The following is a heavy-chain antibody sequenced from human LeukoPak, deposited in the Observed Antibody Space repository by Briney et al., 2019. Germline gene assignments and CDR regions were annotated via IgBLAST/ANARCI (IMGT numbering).Heavy chain of an antibody. D-gene: IGHD3-16*01. V-gene: IGHV1-2*02. CDR3: ASPQSVCYLDY. J-gene: IGHJ4*02. Sequence: AAVKVSCKASGYTFTGYYMHGVRPAPGQGLAWMGWINTNRGGKNYAQKFQGRVTMTRDTSFSTAYMELSRLRSDDTAAYYCASPQSVCYLDYWGQGTLVT. CDR2: INTNRGGK. CDR1: GYTFTGYY.